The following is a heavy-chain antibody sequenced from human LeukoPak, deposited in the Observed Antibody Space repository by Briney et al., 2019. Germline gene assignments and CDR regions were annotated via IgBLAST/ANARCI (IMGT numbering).Heavy chain of an antibody. Sequence: SETLSLTCAVYGGSFSGYYWSGIRQPPGKGLEWIGEINHSGSTNYNPSLKSRVTISVDTSKNQFSLKLSSVTAADTAVYYCARWTFPSRGYSSWVFGFDPWGQGTLVTVSS. J-gene: IGHJ5*02. D-gene: IGHD5-18*01. V-gene: IGHV4-34*01. CDR1: GGSFSGYY. CDR3: ARWTFPSRGYSSWVFGFDP. CDR2: INHSGST.